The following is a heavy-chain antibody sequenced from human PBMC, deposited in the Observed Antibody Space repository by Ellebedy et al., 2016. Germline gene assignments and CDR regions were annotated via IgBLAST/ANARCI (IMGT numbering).Heavy chain of an antibody. J-gene: IGHJ5*02. D-gene: IGHD4-23*01. Sequence: ASVKVSCXASGYTLTSYYMNWVRQAPGQGIEWLGIINPSGGNTNYAQKFQGRVSMATDTSTTTVYMELSSLRSGDTALYYCARGDYGGKSPGRAWGQGTLVTVSS. V-gene: IGHV1-46*01. CDR3: ARGDYGGKSPGRA. CDR1: GYTLTSYY. CDR2: INPSGGNT.